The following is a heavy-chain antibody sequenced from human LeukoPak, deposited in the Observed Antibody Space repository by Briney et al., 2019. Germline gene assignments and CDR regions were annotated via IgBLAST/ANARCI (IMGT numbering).Heavy chain of an antibody. CDR2: IWYDGSNK. Sequence: GRSLRLSCAASGFTFSSYGMHWVRRAPGKGLEWVAVIWYDGSNKYYADSVKGRFTISRDNAKNSLYLQMNSLRAEDTAVYYCARALGFYYDSSGYYDLDYWGQGTLVTVSS. CDR3: ARALGFYYDSSGYYDLDY. D-gene: IGHD3-22*01. CDR1: GFTFSSYG. J-gene: IGHJ4*02. V-gene: IGHV3-33*01.